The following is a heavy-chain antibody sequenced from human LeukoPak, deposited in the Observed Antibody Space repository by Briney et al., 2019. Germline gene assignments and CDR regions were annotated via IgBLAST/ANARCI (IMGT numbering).Heavy chain of an antibody. J-gene: IGHJ5*02. Sequence: SVKVSCKASGGTLSSYAISWVRQAPGQGLEWMGGIIPIFGTANYAQKFQGRVTITTDESTSTAYMELSSLRSEDTAVYYCAGSYCSSTSCYPPYNWFDPWGQGTLVTVSS. V-gene: IGHV1-69*05. D-gene: IGHD2-2*01. CDR1: GGTLSSYA. CDR3: AGSYCSSTSCYPPYNWFDP. CDR2: IIPIFGTA.